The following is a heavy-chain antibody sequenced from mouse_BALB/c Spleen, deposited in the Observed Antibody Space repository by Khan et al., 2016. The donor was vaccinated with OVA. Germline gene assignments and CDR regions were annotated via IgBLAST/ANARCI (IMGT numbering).Heavy chain of an antibody. CDR2: IYPSDSYT. J-gene: IGHJ3*01. D-gene: IGHD2-3*01. CDR3: TRGGVDGSSFAY. CDR1: GYTFTNYW. V-gene: IGHV1-69*02. Sequence: QVQLQQSGIELVRPGASVKLSCKASGYTFTNYWINWVKQRPGQGLEWIGNIYPSDSYTNYNQKFKDKATLTVDTSSSTAYMQLSSPTSEDSAVYYCTRGGVDGSSFAYWGQGTLVTVSA.